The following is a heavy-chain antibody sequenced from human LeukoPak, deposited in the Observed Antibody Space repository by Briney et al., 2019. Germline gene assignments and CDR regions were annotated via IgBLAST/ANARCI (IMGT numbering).Heavy chain of an antibody. V-gene: IGHV3-48*03. J-gene: IGHJ4*02. CDR1: GFTFSSYE. CDR2: ISSSGSTI. CDR3: AREVASGSYYPENFDY. Sequence: PGGSLRLSCAASGFTFSSYEMSWVRQAPGKGLEWVSYISSSGSTIYYADSVKGRFTISRDNAKNSMYLQMNSLRAEDTPIYYCAREVASGSYYPENFDYWGQGTLVTVSS. D-gene: IGHD3-10*01.